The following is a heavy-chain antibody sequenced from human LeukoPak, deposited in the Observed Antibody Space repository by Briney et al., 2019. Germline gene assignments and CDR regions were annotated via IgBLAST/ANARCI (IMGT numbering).Heavy chain of an antibody. Sequence: PGGSLRLSCAASGFMFSSYGTSWVRQAPGKGLEWVSGISGSGGRTYYAGSVKGRFTISRDNSKNTLYLQMNSLRAEGTALYYCAKDKVSGWPYYYGLDVWGQGTTVTVSS. J-gene: IGHJ6*02. CDR3: AKDKVSGWPYYYGLDV. V-gene: IGHV3-23*01. CDR1: GFMFSSYG. CDR2: ISGSGGRT. D-gene: IGHD6-19*01.